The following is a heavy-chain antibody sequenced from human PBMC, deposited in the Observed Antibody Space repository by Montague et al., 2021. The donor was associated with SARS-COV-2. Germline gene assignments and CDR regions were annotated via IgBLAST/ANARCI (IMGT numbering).Heavy chain of an antibody. CDR2: INHSGST. V-gene: IGHV4-34*01. CDR1: GGSFSRYY. CDR3: ARGRRIAGRPSVGYFDL. J-gene: IGHJ2*01. Sequence: SETLSLTCAVYGGSFSRYYWSWIRQPPGKGLEWIGEINHSGSTYYNPSLNSRVTISVYTSNNQFSLKLSSVTAADTAVYYCARGRRIAGRPSVGYFDLWGRGTLVTVSS. D-gene: IGHD6-6*01.